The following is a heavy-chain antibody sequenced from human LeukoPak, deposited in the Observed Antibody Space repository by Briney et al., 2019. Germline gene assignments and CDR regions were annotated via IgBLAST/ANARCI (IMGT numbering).Heavy chain of an antibody. J-gene: IGHJ4*02. V-gene: IGHV4-34*01. Sequence: SETLSLTCAVYGGSFSGYYWSWIRQPPGEGLEWIGEINHSGSTNYNPSLKSRVTISVDTSKNQFSLKLSSVTAADTAVYYCASGTTVTTIDYWGQGTLVTVSS. CDR2: INHSGST. D-gene: IGHD4-17*01. CDR1: GGSFSGYY. CDR3: ASGTTVTTIDY.